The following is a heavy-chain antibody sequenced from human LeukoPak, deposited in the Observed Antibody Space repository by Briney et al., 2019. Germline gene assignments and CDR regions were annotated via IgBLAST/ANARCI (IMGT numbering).Heavy chain of an antibody. CDR2: ISGSGGSS. Sequence: GGSLRVSCAASGFTFSRYAMSWVRQAPGRGLEGVSAISGSGGSSYYVDCVKGGLTIHRHNSKNALYLQINSLRAEDTAVYYGAKPSRITMISYYFDYWGQGTLVTVSS. CDR1: GFTFSRYA. D-gene: IGHD3-22*01. J-gene: IGHJ4*02. CDR3: AKPSRITMISYYFDY. V-gene: IGHV3-23*01.